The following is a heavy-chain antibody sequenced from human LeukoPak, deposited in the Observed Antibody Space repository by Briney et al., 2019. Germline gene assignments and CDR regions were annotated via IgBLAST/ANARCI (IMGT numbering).Heavy chain of an antibody. CDR2: IKQDGSQK. CDR1: GFTFSSYW. CDR3: ARVGYSSSSFDY. V-gene: IGHV3-7*01. J-gene: IGHJ4*02. Sequence: AGSLRLSCAASGFTFSSYWMSWVRQAPGKGLEWVANIKQDGSQKYYVDSLKGRFTISRDNTKNSLYLQMNNLRDEDTAVYYCARVGYSSSSFDYWGERTLVTLSS. D-gene: IGHD6-13*01.